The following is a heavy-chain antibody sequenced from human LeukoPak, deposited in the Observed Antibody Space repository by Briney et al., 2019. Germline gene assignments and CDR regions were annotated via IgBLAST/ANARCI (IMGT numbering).Heavy chain of an antibody. CDR3: TRDRGSSDRSWFDP. CDR2: INPNSGAT. CDR1: GYTFIGSY. Sequence: ASVKVSCKASGYTFIGSYIQWVRQAPGQGLEWMGWINPNSGATKYSQKFKDRVTMTRDPSTSTVYMEVTGLTSDDTAMYYCTRDRGSSDRSWFDPWGQGTLVTVSS. D-gene: IGHD3-10*01. V-gene: IGHV1-2*02. J-gene: IGHJ5*02.